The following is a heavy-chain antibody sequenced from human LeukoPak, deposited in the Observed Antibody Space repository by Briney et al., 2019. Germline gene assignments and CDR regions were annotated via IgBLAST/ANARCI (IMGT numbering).Heavy chain of an antibody. Sequence: PSETLSLTCTVSGGSISSGGYYWRWIRQHPGKGLEWIGCIYYSGSTYYNPSLKTRVTISVDTSKNQFSLKLSSVTAADTAVYYCARDSRRGDYDYWGQGTLVTVSS. D-gene: IGHD4-17*01. CDR2: IYYSGST. V-gene: IGHV4-31*03. CDR3: ARDSRRGDYDY. J-gene: IGHJ4*02. CDR1: GGSISSGGYY.